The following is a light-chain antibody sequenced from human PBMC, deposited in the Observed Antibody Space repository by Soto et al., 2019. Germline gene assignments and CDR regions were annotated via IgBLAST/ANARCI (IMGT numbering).Light chain of an antibody. J-gene: IGKJ1*01. CDR2: TAS. V-gene: IGKV1-9*01. Sequence: DIQLTQSPSFLSASVGDRVTITCRASQGISSYLAWYQQKPGKAPNLLIYTASTLQSGVPSRFSGSGSGTDFTLTISSLQPEDFATYYCQHLNGYPRTFGQGTKVEI. CDR1: QGISSY. CDR3: QHLNGYPRT.